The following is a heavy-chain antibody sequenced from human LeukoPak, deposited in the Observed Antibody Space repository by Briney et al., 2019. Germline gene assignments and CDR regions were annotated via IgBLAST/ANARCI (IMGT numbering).Heavy chain of an antibody. D-gene: IGHD2-21*02. J-gene: IGHJ6*03. CDR3: ARLDRTLAIEMTPTGKKEIKYYFYMDV. CDR1: VFSFSDSS. CDR2: ISGSSDTI. Sequence: GGSLRLSCAASVFSFSDSSMSWVRQAPGKGLEWVSYISGSSDTIYYADSVKGRFTISRDNARNSVFLQMNRLRAEDTAVYYCARLDRTLAIEMTPTGKKEIKYYFYMDVWGKGTTVTVSS. V-gene: IGHV3-48*01.